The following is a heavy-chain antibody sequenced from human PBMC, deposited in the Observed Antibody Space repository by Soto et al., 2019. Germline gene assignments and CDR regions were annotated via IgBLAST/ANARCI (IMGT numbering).Heavy chain of an antibody. CDR1: IDYLRNYY. CDR3: ARDGGYCSGGSCRDVWFDP. CDR2: IYDSGST. J-gene: IGHJ5*02. V-gene: IGHV4-59*01. D-gene: IGHD2-15*01. Sequence: SETLSLTCVVSIDYLRNYYWNWIRQPPGGGLEWIGYIYDSGSTKYNPTLKNRVTISLDTPKKQFSLKLTSVTAADTAVYYCARDGGYCSGGSCRDVWFDPWGQGILVTVSS.